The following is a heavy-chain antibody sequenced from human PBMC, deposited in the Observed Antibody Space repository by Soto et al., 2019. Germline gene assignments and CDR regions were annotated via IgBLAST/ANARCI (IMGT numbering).Heavy chain of an antibody. CDR1: GGSISSFY. D-gene: IGHD4-17*01. CDR2: IYYSGST. V-gene: IGHV4-59*01. Sequence: PSETLSLTCTVSGGSISSFYWSWIRHPPGKGLEWIGYIYYSGSTHYNPSLKSRVTISVDTSKNQFSLKLSSVTAADTAVYYCARDVYGDYFFDYWGQGTLVTVSS. J-gene: IGHJ4*02. CDR3: ARDVYGDYFFDY.